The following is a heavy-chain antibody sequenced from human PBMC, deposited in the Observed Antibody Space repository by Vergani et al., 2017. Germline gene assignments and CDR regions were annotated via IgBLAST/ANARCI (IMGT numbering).Heavy chain of an antibody. J-gene: IGHJ3*02. CDR1: GYTITGYY. Sequence: QVQLVQSGAEVKKPGASVKVSCKASGYTITGYYMHWVRQAPGQGLEWMGWINPNSGGTNYAQKFPGRVTMTRDTSISTAYMELSRLRSDDTGVYYCARDPVSTFGVVIVPRDAFDIWGQGTMVTVSS. CDR3: ARDPVSTFGVVIVPRDAFDI. V-gene: IGHV1-2*02. D-gene: IGHD3-16*02. CDR2: INPNSGGT.